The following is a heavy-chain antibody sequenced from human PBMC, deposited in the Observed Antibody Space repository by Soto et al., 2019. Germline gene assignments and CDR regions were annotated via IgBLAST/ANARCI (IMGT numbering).Heavy chain of an antibody. V-gene: IGHV1-69*12. CDR1: GGTFSSYA. J-gene: IGHJ3*02. CDR2: IIPIFGTS. CDR3: ARRLGVGIVENAFDI. D-gene: IGHD3-3*01. Sequence: QVQLVQSGAEVKKPGSSVKVSCKASGGTFSSYAISWVRQAPGQGLERMGGIIPIFGTSNYAQKCQGRVRITADESTSTAYMELSSLRSEDTAVYYCARRLGVGIVENAFDIWGQGTMVAVSS.